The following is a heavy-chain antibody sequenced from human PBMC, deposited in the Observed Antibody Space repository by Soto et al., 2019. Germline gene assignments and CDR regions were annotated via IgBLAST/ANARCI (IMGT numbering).Heavy chain of an antibody. J-gene: IGHJ4*02. V-gene: IGHV4-34*01. Sequence: KPSETLSLTCAVYGGSFSGYYWSWIRQPPGKGLEWIGEINHSGSTNYNPSLKSRVTISVDTSKNQFSLKLSSVTAADTAVYYCAREKPYSSSWYHDYWGQGTLVTVSS. CDR2: INHSGST. CDR1: GGSFSGYY. CDR3: AREKPYSSSWYHDY. D-gene: IGHD6-13*01.